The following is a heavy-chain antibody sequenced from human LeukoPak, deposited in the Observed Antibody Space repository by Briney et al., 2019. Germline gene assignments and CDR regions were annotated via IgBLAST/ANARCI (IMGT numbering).Heavy chain of an antibody. Sequence: SGVSLRLSWAASVFTFSSYWMNWARKAPGKGLEWVASINHNGNVNYYVDSVKGRFTISRDNAKNSLYLQMSNLRAEDTAVYFCARGGGLDVWGQGATVTVSS. J-gene: IGHJ6*02. CDR3: ARGGGLDV. D-gene: IGHD3-16*01. V-gene: IGHV3-7*03. CDR2: INHNGNVN. CDR1: VFTFSSYW.